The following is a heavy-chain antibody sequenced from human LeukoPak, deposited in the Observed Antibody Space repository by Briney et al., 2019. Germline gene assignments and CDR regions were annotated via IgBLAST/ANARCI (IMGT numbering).Heavy chain of an antibody. V-gene: IGHV3-21*01. CDR2: ISSSSSYI. J-gene: IGHJ4*02. Sequence: PGGSLRLSCAASGFTFSSYSMNWGRQAPGKGLEWVSSISSSSSYIYYADSVKGRFTISRDNAKNSLYLQMNSLRAEDTAVYYCARDGWELLRFDYWGQGTLVTVSS. CDR3: ARDGWELLRFDY. D-gene: IGHD1-26*01. CDR1: GFTFSSYS.